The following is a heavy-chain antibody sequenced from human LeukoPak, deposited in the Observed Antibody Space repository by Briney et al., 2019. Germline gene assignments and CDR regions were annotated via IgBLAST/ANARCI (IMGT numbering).Heavy chain of an antibody. V-gene: IGHV3-74*01. D-gene: IGHD3-10*01. J-gene: IGHJ5*02. CDR1: GFTVSSNY. CDR2: INNEGSYA. Sequence: GGSLRLSCAASGFTVSSNYMSWVRQAPGKGLVWVSGINNEGSYAVYADSVKGRFTISRDNAKNTLYLQMNTLRADDSAVYYCARGVSANWFDPWGQGTLVIVSS. CDR3: ARGVSANWFDP.